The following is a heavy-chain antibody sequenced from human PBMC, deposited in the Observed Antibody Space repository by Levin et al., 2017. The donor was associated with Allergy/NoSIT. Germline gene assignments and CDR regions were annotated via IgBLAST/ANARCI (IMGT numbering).Heavy chain of an antibody. Sequence: GGSLRLSCAASGFTFSAYAMSWVRQAPGKGLEWVSALSGDGASTYYADSVKGRFTISRDNSKNTLYLQMNSLRAEDTALYYCAKDGENYFGVNSYDYWGQGTLVTVSS. CDR1: GFTFSAYA. J-gene: IGHJ4*02. CDR2: LSGDGAST. CDR3: AKDGENYFGVNSYDY. V-gene: IGHV3-23*01. D-gene: IGHD4/OR15-4a*01.